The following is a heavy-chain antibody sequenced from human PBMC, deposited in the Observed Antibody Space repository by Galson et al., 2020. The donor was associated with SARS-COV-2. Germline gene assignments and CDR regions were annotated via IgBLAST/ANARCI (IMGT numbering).Heavy chain of an antibody. V-gene: IGHV4-39*02. Sequence: SETLSLTCTVSGGSISSSIYFWVWIRQPPGKARQWIVTTYDSGSTYYDPSLKSRLTISVDTSKNQFSLKLSSVTAADTAVYYCARDGRGELLFPFDCWGQGILVTVSS. CDR3: ARDGRGELLFPFDC. D-gene: IGHD1-26*01. CDR2: TYDSGST. J-gene: IGHJ4*02. CDR1: GGSISSSIYF.